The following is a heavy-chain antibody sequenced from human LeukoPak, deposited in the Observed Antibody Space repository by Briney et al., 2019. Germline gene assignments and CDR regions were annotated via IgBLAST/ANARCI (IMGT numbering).Heavy chain of an antibody. CDR2: IRAYNGNT. CDR3: ARVSGIRLAAVDY. V-gene: IGHV1-18*01. J-gene: IGHJ4*02. D-gene: IGHD6-13*01. CDR1: GYTFTSYG. Sequence: ASVKVSCKASGYTFTSYGISWVRPPPGQWREWMGWIRAYNGNTNYAQKLQGRVTMTTDTSTSTAYMELRSLRSDDTAVYYCARVSGIRLAAVDYWGQGTLVTVSS.